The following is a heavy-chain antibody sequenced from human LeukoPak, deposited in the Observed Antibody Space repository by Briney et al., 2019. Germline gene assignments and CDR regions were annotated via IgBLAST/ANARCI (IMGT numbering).Heavy chain of an antibody. CDR2: IKPDGSGE. Sequence: PGGSLRLSCAASGFIFSNYWMTWVRQAPGKALEWVANIKPDGSGEYYVDSLKGRFTISRDNAKNSLYLQMNSLRAEDTAVYYCARDSRGQHSRVYGMDVWGQGTTVTVSS. J-gene: IGHJ6*02. V-gene: IGHV3-7*01. CDR3: ARDSRGQHSRVYGMDV. D-gene: IGHD6-13*01. CDR1: GFIFSNYW.